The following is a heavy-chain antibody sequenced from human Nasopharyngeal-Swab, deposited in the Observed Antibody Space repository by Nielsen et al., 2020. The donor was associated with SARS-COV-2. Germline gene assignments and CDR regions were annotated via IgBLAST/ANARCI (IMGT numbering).Heavy chain of an antibody. CDR3: ARDGLVSGSYDAFDI. J-gene: IGHJ3*02. D-gene: IGHD1-26*01. CDR1: GYTFTNYY. Sequence: ASVKVSCKASGYTFTNYYMHWVRQAPGQGLQWMGIINPSGGSTSYAQKFQGRVTMTRDTSTSTVYMELSSLRSEDTAVYYCARDGLVSGSYDAFDIWGQGTMVTVSS. CDR2: INPSGGST. V-gene: IGHV1-46*01.